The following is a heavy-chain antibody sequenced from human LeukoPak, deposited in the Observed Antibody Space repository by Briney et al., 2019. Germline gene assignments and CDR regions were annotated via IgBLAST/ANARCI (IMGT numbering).Heavy chain of an antibody. J-gene: IGHJ4*02. CDR1: GYTFTRYG. Sequence: GASVKVSCKASGYTFTRYGISWVRQAPGQELQWLGWICASNGNTNYAQKFRDRVTMSTDTSTGTAYLDVRSLTSDDTAVYYCARDHSNWNYAPDYWGQGTLVTVSS. CDR3: ARDHSNWNYAPDY. V-gene: IGHV1-18*01. D-gene: IGHD1-7*01. CDR2: ICASNGNT.